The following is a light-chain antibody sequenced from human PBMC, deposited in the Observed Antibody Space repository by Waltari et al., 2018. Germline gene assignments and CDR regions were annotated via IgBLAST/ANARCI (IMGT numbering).Light chain of an antibody. V-gene: IGKV4-1*01. Sequence: DIVMTQSPDSLAVSLGERVTINCKSSQSISYSSNNKNYLAWYQQKPGQPPKLLFYWTSTRGSGVPDRFSGSGSGTDFTLTISSLQAEDMAVYYCQQYYSSPITFGQGTRLEIK. J-gene: IGKJ5*01. CDR3: QQYYSSPIT. CDR2: WTS. CDR1: QSISYSSNNKNY.